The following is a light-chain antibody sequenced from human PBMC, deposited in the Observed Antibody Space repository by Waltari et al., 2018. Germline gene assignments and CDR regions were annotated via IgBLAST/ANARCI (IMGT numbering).Light chain of an antibody. CDR3: SSYTSSSTF. CDR2: DFS. Sequence: SALPQPASVSGSPGQSTTIPCTGTSSDVGGFKYVSWYQQHPGKAPNLMIYDFSKRPSGVSTRFSASKSGNTASLTIPGLQAEDEADYYCSSYTSSSTFIGGGTMLTVL. CDR1: SSDVGGFKY. J-gene: IGLJ2*01. V-gene: IGLV2-14*01.